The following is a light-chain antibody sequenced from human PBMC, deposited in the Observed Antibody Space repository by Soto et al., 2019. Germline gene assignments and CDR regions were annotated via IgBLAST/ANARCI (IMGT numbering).Light chain of an antibody. Sequence: QSALTQPPSASGSPGQSVTISCTGTSSDVGGYNYVSWYQQHPGKAPKLMIYDVSKRPSGVPDRFSGSKSGNTASLTVSGLHAEDEAAYYCSSYAGSNGVVFGGGTQLTVL. V-gene: IGLV2-8*01. CDR1: SSDVGGYNY. CDR2: DVS. CDR3: SSYAGSNGVV. J-gene: IGLJ2*01.